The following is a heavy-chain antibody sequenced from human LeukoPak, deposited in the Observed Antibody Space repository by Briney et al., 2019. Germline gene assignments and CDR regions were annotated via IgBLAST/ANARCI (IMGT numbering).Heavy chain of an antibody. D-gene: IGHD3-22*01. CDR2: ISNDGSNK. CDR3: ALGYYDSSGAFDY. J-gene: IGHJ4*02. V-gene: IGHV3-30-3*01. Sequence: PGGSLRLSCAASGFTFSTYAMNWVRQAPGKGLEWVAVISNDGSNKYYADSVKGRFTISRDNAKNTLYLQMNSLRPEDTAVYYCALGYYDSSGAFDYWGQGTLVTVSS. CDR1: GFTFSTYA.